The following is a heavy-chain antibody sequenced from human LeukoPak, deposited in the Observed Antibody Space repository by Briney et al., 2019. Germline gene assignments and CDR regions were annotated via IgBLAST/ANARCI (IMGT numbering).Heavy chain of an antibody. D-gene: IGHD1-26*01. J-gene: IGHJ5*02. CDR1: GGSISSYY. Sequence: SETLSLTCTVSGGSISSYYRSWIRQPAGKGLEWIGRIYASGSTNYNPSLKSRVTMSVDTSKSQFSLKLISVTAADTAVYYCARDPRGIVGANHNWFDPWGQGTLVTVSS. CDR2: IYASGST. CDR3: ARDPRGIVGANHNWFDP. V-gene: IGHV4-4*07.